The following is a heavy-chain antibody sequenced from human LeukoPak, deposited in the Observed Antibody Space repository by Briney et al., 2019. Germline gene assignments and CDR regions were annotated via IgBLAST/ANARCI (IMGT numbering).Heavy chain of an antibody. CDR1: GFTFSSYS. D-gene: IGHD6-13*01. CDR3: ARGIGQLVPDAFDI. Sequence: GRSLRLSCAASGFTFSSYSMNWVRQAPGKGLEWVSSISSSSSYIYYADSVKGRFTISRDNAKNSLYLQMNSLRAEDTAVYYCARGIGQLVPDAFDIWGQGTMVTVSS. V-gene: IGHV3-21*01. CDR2: ISSSSSYI. J-gene: IGHJ3*02.